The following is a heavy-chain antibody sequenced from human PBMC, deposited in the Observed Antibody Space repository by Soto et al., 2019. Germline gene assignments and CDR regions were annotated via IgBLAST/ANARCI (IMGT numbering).Heavy chain of an antibody. CDR1: VYSFTSYW. J-gene: IGHJ6*02. CDR2: IDPSDSYT. CDR3: AIYSSSDYYYYGMDV. V-gene: IGHV5-10-1*01. Sequence: GESLKISCKGPVYSFTSYWISWVRQMPGKGLEWMGRIDPSDSYTNYSPSFQGHVTISADKSISTAYLQWSSLKASDTAMYYCAIYSSSDYYYYGMDVWGQGTTVT. D-gene: IGHD6-6*01.